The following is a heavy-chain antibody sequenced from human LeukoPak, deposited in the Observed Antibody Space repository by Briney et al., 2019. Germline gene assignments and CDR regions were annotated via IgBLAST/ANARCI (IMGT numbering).Heavy chain of an antibody. CDR2: INHSGST. CDR3: ARQAQDFWSGYSPYYYYYMDV. CDR1: GGSFSGYY. J-gene: IGHJ6*03. Sequence: PSETLSLTCAVYGGSFSGYYWSWIRQPPGKGLKWIGEINHSGSTNYNPSLKSRVTISVDTSKNQFSLKLSSVTAADTAVYYCARQAQDFWSGYSPYYYYYMDVWGKGTTVTVSS. V-gene: IGHV4-34*01. D-gene: IGHD3-3*01.